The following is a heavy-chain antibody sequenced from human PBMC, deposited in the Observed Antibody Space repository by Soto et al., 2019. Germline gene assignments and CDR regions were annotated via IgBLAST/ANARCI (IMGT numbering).Heavy chain of an antibody. CDR2: ISGSGGST. J-gene: IGHJ6*03. CDR1: GFTFSSYA. V-gene: IGHV3-23*01. CDR3: AKGGLWFGELFYYMDV. Sequence: GGSLRLSCAASGFTFSSYAMSWVRQAPGKGLEWVSAISGSGGSTYYADSVKGRFTISRDNSKNTLYLQMNSLRAEDTAVYYCAKGGLWFGELFYYMDVWGKGTTVTVSS. D-gene: IGHD3-10*01.